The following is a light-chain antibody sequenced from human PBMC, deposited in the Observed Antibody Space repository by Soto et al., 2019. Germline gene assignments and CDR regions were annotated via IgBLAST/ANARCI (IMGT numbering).Light chain of an antibody. V-gene: IGLV2-14*01. Sequence: QSVLTQPASVSASPGQSITISCTGTSSNVGTYDDVSWYRQHPGKAPKLLIYEVTNRPSGVSNRFSGSKSGNTASLTISGLQAEDEADYYCSSYTTSRNYVFGSGTKVTV. CDR2: EVT. J-gene: IGLJ1*01. CDR1: SSNVGTYDD. CDR3: SSYTTSRNYV.